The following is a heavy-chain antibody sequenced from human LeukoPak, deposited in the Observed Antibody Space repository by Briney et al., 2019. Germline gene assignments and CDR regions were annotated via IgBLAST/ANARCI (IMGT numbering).Heavy chain of an antibody. CDR3: ARVSGWSKFDS. Sequence: SETLSLTCAVYGGSFSGYYWSWIRQPPGKGLEWIGEINHSGSTNYNPSLKSRVTISVDTSKNQFSLKLSSVTAADTAVYYCARVSGWSKFDSWGQGTLVTVSS. J-gene: IGHJ4*02. CDR2: INHSGST. D-gene: IGHD3-3*01. V-gene: IGHV4-34*01. CDR1: GGSFSGYY.